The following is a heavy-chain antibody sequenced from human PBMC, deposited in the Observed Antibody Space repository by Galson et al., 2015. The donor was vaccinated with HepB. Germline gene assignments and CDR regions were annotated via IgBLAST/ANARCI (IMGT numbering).Heavy chain of an antibody. CDR1: GFSFSNSA. D-gene: IGHD1-1*01. V-gene: IGHV1-58*01. J-gene: IGHJ4*02. CDR2: IVVGSDKT. Sequence: SVKVSCKASGFSFSNSAVQWVRQARGQRLEWIGWIVVGSDKTNYAQKFQGRVTISRDMATSTAYMGLSSLRSDDTAVYYCAADDIQLSRWGQGTLVTVSS. CDR3: AADDIQLSR.